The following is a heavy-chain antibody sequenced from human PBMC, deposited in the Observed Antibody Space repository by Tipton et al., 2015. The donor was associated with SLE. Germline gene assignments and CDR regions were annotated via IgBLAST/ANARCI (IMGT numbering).Heavy chain of an antibody. CDR1: GGSISSSGYY. CDR3: AHANWGTNFDY. Sequence: TLSLTCTVSGGSISSSGYYWGWIRQPPGKGLEWIGSIFYNGNTYYNPSLESRVTISVDTSKNQFSLKLSSVTAADTAVFYCAHANWGTNFDYWGQGTLVTVSS. CDR2: IFYNGNT. V-gene: IGHV4-39*07. J-gene: IGHJ4*02. D-gene: IGHD7-27*01.